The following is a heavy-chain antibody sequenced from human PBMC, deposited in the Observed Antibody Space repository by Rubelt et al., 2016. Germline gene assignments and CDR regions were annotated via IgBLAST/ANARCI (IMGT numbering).Heavy chain of an antibody. D-gene: IGHD2-15*01. CDR2: INAGNGNT. CDR3: ARGDIVVVVAASNPLDY. CDR1: GYTFTSYA. J-gene: IGHJ4*02. Sequence: QVQLVQSGAEVKKPGASVKVSCKASGYTFTSYAMHWVRQAPGQRLEWVGWINAGNGNTKYSQKFQGRATITRDTSPSTAYMELSSLRSEDTAVYYCARGDIVVVVAASNPLDYWGQGTLVTVSS. V-gene: IGHV1-3*01.